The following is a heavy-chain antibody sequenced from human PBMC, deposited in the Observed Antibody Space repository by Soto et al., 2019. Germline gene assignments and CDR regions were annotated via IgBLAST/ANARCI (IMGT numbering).Heavy chain of an antibody. V-gene: IGHV1-2*02. CDR1: AYTFRDYY. CDR2: SIPDTGGT. CDR3: GRKVRYYNIES. J-gene: IGHJ4*02. Sequence: ALVKISCKASAYTFRDYYMHWVRQAPGQGLEWMGWSIPDTGGTKCTQKLESRVTMTSDTSISTAYMELSGLRSDDTPLYCCGRKVRYYNIESWGKGTLVAV. D-gene: IGHD3-22*01.